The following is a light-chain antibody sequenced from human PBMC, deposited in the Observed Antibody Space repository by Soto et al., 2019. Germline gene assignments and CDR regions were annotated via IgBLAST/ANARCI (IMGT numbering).Light chain of an antibody. Sequence: EIVMSQSPATLSVSPGERATLSCRASQSVSSNLAWYQHKPGQAPRLLIYGASTRATGVAARFSGSGSGTEFTLTISSLQSEDFAVYYCQHYSTWPSALTFGGGTKVQI. CDR3: QHYSTWPSALT. CDR1: QSVSSN. CDR2: GAS. V-gene: IGKV3-15*01. J-gene: IGKJ4*01.